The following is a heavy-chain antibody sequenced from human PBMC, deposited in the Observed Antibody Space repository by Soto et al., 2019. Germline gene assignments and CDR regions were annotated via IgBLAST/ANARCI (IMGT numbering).Heavy chain of an antibody. CDR3: VRDQRGAFDY. CDR1: GFTFSNYA. Sequence: EVQLLDSGGGLVQPGGSLRLSCAASGFTFSNYAMSWVRQAPGKVLEWVSGIRGSGSFTYYADSVEGRFTISRDNSQNTMNLEMHSLRVDDSAVYYCVRDQRGAFDYWGQGTLVTASS. D-gene: IGHD3-16*01. J-gene: IGHJ4*02. V-gene: IGHV3-23*01. CDR2: IRGSGSFT.